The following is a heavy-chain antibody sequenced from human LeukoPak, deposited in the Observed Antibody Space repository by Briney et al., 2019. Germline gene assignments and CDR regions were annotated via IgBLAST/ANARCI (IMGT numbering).Heavy chain of an antibody. CDR3: AKDGRIVLMVYADAFDI. CDR1: GFTFSSYS. J-gene: IGHJ3*02. V-gene: IGHV3-30*02. Sequence: GGSLRLSCAASGFTFSSYSMNWVRQAPGKGLEWVAFIRYDGSNKYYADSVKGRFTISRDNSKNTLYLQMNSLRAEDTAVYYCAKDGRIVLMVYADAFDIWGQGTMVTVSS. D-gene: IGHD2-8*01. CDR2: IRYDGSNK.